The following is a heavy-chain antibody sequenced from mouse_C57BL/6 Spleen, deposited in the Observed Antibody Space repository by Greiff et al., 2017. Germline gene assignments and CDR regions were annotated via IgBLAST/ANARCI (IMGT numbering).Heavy chain of an antibody. J-gene: IGHJ3*01. Sequence: EVKVVESGGGLVKPGGSLKLSCAASGFTFSSYAMSWVRQTPEKRLEWVATISDGGSYTYYPDNVKGRFTISRDNAKNNLYLQMSHLKSEDTAMYYCARGETGFAYWGQGTLVTVSA. D-gene: IGHD4-1*01. CDR1: GFTFSSYA. CDR3: ARGETGFAY. CDR2: ISDGGSYT. V-gene: IGHV5-4*03.